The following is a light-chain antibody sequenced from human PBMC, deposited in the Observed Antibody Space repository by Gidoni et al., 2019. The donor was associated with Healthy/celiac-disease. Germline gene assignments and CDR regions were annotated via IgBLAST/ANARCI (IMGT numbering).Light chain of an antibody. CDR2: DAS. Sequence: EIVLTQSPATLSLSPGERATLSCRASQGVSSYLAWYQQKPGQAPRLLIYDASNRATGIPAQFHGHWPGTNFNLTLRLPRPRGFSIYYLQQRCNRLPFGGGTKVEIK. CDR1: QGVSSY. V-gene: IGKV3D-11*01. CDR3: QQRCNRLP. J-gene: IGKJ4*01.